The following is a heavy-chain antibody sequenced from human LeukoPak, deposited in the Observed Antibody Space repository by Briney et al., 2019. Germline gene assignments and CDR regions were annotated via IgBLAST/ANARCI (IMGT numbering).Heavy chain of an antibody. V-gene: IGHV4-39*07. CDR1: GGSISSSSYY. D-gene: IGHD6-19*01. CDR2: IYYSGST. CDR3: ARVMGSGWELPDYIDY. Sequence: SETLSLTCTVSGGSISSSSYYWGWIRQPPGKGLEWIGSIYYSGSTYYNTSLKSRVTISVDTSKNQFSLKLSSVAAADTAVYYCARVMGSGWELPDYIDYWGQGTLVTVSS. J-gene: IGHJ4*02.